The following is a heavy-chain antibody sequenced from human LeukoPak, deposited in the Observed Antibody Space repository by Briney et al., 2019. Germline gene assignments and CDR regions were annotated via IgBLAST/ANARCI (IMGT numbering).Heavy chain of an antibody. J-gene: IGHJ5*02. Sequence: ASVKVSCKASGYTFTSYGISWVRQAPGQGLEWMGWISAYNGNTNYAQKFQGRVTMTRNTSISTAYMELSSLRSEDTAVYYCARGRLRYFDWLPPYNWFDPWGQGTLVTVSS. CDR3: ARGRLRYFDWLPPYNWFDP. V-gene: IGHV1-18*01. CDR1: GYTFTSYG. CDR2: ISAYNGNT. D-gene: IGHD3-9*01.